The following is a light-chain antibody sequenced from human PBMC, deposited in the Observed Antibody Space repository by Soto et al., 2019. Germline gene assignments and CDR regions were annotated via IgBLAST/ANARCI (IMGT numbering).Light chain of an antibody. V-gene: IGKV1-12*01. J-gene: IGKJ3*01. CDR3: QQANSFPRT. Sequence: DIQMTQSPSSVSASVGDRVTITCRATQGISSWLAWYQQKPGKAPKLLIYAASSLQSGVPSRFTGRGSGTDLPLTIYHLQPADFATYSFQQANSFPRTLGPGNKVDI. CDR1: QGISSW. CDR2: AAS.